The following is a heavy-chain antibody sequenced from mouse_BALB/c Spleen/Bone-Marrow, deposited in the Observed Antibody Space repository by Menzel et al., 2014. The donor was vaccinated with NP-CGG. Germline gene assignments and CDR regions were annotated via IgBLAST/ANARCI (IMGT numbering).Heavy chain of an antibody. J-gene: IGHJ4*01. V-gene: IGHV5-6*01. D-gene: IGHD1-3*01. CDR3: ARLTPDYAMDY. Sequence: EVKLMESGGDLVKPGGSLKLSCAASGFTFSNYGMSWVRLTPDKRLEWVATVSSGGSYTYFPDSVKGRFTISRDNAKNTLYLQMNSLKSEDAAMYYCARLTPDYAMDYWGQGTSVTVSS. CDR1: GFTFSNYG. CDR2: VSSGGSYT.